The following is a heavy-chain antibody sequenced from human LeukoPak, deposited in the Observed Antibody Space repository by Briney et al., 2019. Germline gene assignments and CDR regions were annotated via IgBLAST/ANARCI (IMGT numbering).Heavy chain of an antibody. V-gene: IGHV4-39*01. J-gene: IGHJ4*02. D-gene: IGHD4-17*01. CDR3: ARPHSYADYYFDY. CDR2: IYYSGST. CDR1: GGSTSNTSYY. Sequence: SETLSLTCTVSGGSTSNTSYYWGWIRQPPGKGLEWIGFIYYSGSTYYNPSLKSRVTISVDTSKNQFSLKRTSVTAADTAVYYCARPHSYADYYFDYWGQGTLVTVSS.